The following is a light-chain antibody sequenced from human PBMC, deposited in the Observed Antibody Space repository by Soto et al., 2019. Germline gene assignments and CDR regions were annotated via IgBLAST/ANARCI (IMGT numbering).Light chain of an antibody. CDR2: EVS. CDR1: SSDIGTYDY. CDR3: CSYGGGNNFYV. V-gene: IGLV2-8*01. Sequence: LTQPPSASGSPGQSVTISCTGTSSDIGTYDYVSWYQHLPDKAPKLIIYEVSKRPSGVPDRFSGSKSGNTASLTVSGLRAEDEGDYYCCSYGGGNNFYVFGTGTKVTVL. J-gene: IGLJ1*01.